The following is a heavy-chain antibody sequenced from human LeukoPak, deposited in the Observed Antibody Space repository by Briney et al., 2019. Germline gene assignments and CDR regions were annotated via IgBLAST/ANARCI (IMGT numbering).Heavy chain of an antibody. Sequence: PSETLSLTCTVSGGSISGYYWSWIRQPPGKGLEWVGYIYYSGNTNYNPSLKSRVTISVDTSKNQFSLKLSSVTAADTAVYYCARDYYGSGSYFDYWGQGTLVTVSS. CDR1: GGSISGYY. J-gene: IGHJ4*02. D-gene: IGHD3-10*01. V-gene: IGHV4-59*01. CDR2: IYYSGNT. CDR3: ARDYYGSGSYFDY.